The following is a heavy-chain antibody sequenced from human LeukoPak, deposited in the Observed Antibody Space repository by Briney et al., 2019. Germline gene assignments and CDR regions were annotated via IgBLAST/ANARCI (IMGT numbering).Heavy chain of an antibody. D-gene: IGHD1-26*01. CDR2: IYYSGST. Sequence: PSETLSLTCTVSGGSISSYYWSWIRQPPGKGLEWIGYIYYSGSTNYNPSLKSRVTISVDTSKNQFSLKLSSVTAADTAVYYCARDPGSSYFDYWGQGTLVTVSS. J-gene: IGHJ4*02. CDR3: ARDPGSSYFDY. V-gene: IGHV4-59*01. CDR1: GGSISSYY.